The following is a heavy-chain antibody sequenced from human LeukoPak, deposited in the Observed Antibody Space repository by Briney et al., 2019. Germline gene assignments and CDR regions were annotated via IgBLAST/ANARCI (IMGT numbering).Heavy chain of an antibody. CDR3: AKDLRGCSSTSCYEGTN. V-gene: IGHV3-23*01. CDR1: GFTFSSYA. J-gene: IGHJ4*02. Sequence: GGSLRLSCAASGFTFSSYAMSWVRQAPGKGLEWVSAISGSGGSTYYADSVKGRFTISRDNSKNTLYLQMNSLRAEDTAVYYCAKDLRGCSSTSCYEGTNWGQGTLVTVSS. CDR2: ISGSGGST. D-gene: IGHD2-2*01.